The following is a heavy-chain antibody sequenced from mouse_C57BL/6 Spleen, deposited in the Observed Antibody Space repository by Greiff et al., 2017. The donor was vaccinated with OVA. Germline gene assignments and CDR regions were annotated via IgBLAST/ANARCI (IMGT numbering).Heavy chain of an antibody. CDR2: ISSGSSTI. D-gene: IGHD1-1*01. J-gene: IGHJ4*01. CDR1: GFTFSDYG. Sequence: EVQRVESGGGLVKPGGSLKLSCAASGFTFSDYGMHWVRQAPEKGLEWVAYISSGSSTIYYADTVKGRFTISRDNAKNTLFLQMTSLRSEDTAMYYCARDSYYYGSSSYAMDYWGQGTSVTVSS. V-gene: IGHV5-17*01. CDR3: ARDSYYYGSSSYAMDY.